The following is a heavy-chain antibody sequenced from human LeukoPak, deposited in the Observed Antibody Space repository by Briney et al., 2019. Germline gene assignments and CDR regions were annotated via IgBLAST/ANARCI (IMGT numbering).Heavy chain of an antibody. V-gene: IGHV4-61*02. Sequence: SETLSLTCTVSGGSISSGSYYWSWIRQPAGKGLEWIGRIYTSGSTNYNPSLKCRVTMSVDTSKNQFSLKLSSVTAADTAVYYCARAPREDYYGSGSYYMMFDYWGQGTLVTVSS. CDR3: ARAPREDYYGSGSYYMMFDY. CDR1: GGSISSGSYY. J-gene: IGHJ4*02. CDR2: IYTSGST. D-gene: IGHD3-10*01.